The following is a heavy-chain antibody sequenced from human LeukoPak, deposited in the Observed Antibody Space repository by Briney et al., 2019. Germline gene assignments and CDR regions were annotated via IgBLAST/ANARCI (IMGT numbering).Heavy chain of an antibody. CDR2: ISGSGGTT. CDR3: AKNGDRGAYCSGGTCYPYYYYYMDV. V-gene: IGHV3-23*01. J-gene: IGHJ6*03. CDR1: GFTFSSYA. Sequence: GGSLRLSCAASGFTFSSYAMSWVRQAPGKGLEWVSAISGSGGTTYYADSVRGRFTISRDNSRNTLYLQMNSLRAEDTAIYYCAKNGDRGAYCSGGTCYPYYYYYMDVWGKGTTVTISS. D-gene: IGHD2-15*01.